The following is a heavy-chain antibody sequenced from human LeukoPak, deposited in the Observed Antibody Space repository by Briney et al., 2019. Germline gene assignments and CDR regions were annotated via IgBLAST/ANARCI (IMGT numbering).Heavy chain of an antibody. Sequence: GGSLRLSCAASGFTFSTYSMTWVRQAPGKGLEWVSSVSNSNIYKYYADSVKGRFTISRDNAKNSLYLQMNSLRGEDTAVYYCATLEQSSSSFWSQGTLVTVSS. CDR2: VSNSNIYK. CDR3: ATLEQSSSSF. D-gene: IGHD6-6*01. J-gene: IGHJ4*02. V-gene: IGHV3-21*01. CDR1: GFTFSTYS.